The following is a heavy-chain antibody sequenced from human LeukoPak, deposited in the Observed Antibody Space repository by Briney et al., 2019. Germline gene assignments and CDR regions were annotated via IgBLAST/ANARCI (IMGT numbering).Heavy chain of an antibody. CDR2: INSSGGST. CDR1: GYTFTSYY. V-gene: IGHV1-46*01. J-gene: IGHJ4*02. D-gene: IGHD3-16*02. Sequence: ASVKVSCKASGYTFTSYYMHRVRQAPGQGLEWMGIINSSGGSTTYAQKFQGRVPMTRDTSTSTVYMELRSLRSEDTAVYYCARERLVELSLDYWGQGTLVTVSS. CDR3: ARERLVELSLDY.